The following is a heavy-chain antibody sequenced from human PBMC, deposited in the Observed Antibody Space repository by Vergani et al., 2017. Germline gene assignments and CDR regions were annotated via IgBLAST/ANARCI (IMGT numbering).Heavy chain of an antibody. CDR2: IHWNSDVV. CDR3: GKSIGGYYTRYGVDV. CDR1: GFTFEEHG. J-gene: IGHJ6*02. D-gene: IGHD3-3*01. Sequence: EVQLVESGGGLVQPGRSLRLSCAASGFTFEEHGMHWVRQAPGKGLEWVSGIHWNSDVVGYADSVKGRFTISRDNAKSSLYLEMNSLRAEDTAFYYCGKSIGGYYTRYGVDVWGQGTTITGSS. V-gene: IGHV3-9*01.